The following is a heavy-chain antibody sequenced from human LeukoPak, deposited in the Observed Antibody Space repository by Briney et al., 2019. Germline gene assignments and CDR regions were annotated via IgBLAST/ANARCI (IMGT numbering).Heavy chain of an antibody. CDR2: INHSGST. J-gene: IGHJ4*02. CDR1: GFTFSSYA. V-gene: IGHV4-34*01. CDR3: ARAELLWFGEPPRPPDY. D-gene: IGHD3-10*01. Sequence: GSLRLSCAASGFTFSSYAMSWIHPPPGKGLEWIGEINHSGSTNYNPSLKSRVTISVDTSKNQFSLKLSSVTAADTAVYYCARAELLWFGEPPRPPDYWGQGTLVTVSS.